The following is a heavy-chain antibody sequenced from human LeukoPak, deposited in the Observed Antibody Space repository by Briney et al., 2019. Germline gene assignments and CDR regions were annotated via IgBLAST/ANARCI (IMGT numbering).Heavy chain of an antibody. Sequence: GGSLRLSCAASGFTFSSYAMHWVRQAPGKGLEYVSAISTTGGRTYYVNSVRGRFTISRDNSKNTLYLQMGSLRAEDTAVYYCAKSNLWDGDLYDAYDVWGQGAMVTVSS. CDR1: GFTFSSYA. V-gene: IGHV3-64*01. D-gene: IGHD3-16*01. CDR3: AKSNLWDGDLYDAYDV. J-gene: IGHJ3*01. CDR2: ISTTGGRT.